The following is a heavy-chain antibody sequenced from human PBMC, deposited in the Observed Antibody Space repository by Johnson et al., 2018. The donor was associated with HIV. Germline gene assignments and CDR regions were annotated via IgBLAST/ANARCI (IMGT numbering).Heavy chain of an antibody. CDR2: ISFDGSKK. CDR1: GFTFSSYA. Sequence: QVQLVESGGGVVQPGRSLRLSCAASGFTFSSYAMHWVRQAPGKGLVWVAVISFDGSKKYYTDSVKGRFTISRDNSNNTLYLEMNSLRTEDTAVYYCAKDGPFGGNYLIGHDAFDIWGQGTMVTVSS. CDR3: AKDGPFGGNYLIGHDAFDI. V-gene: IGHV3-30-3*01. J-gene: IGHJ3*02. D-gene: IGHD1-7*01.